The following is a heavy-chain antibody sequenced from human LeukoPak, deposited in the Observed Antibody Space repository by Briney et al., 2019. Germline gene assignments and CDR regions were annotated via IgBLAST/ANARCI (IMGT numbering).Heavy chain of an antibody. CDR1: GGSFSGYY. D-gene: IGHD3-3*02. V-gene: IGHV4-34*01. Sequence: PSETLSLTCAVYGGSFSGYYWSWIRQPPGKGLEWIGEINHSGSTNYNPSLKSRVTISVGTSKNQFSLKLSSVTAADTAVYYCARGRGIFGVVIIKGAYDYWGQGTLVTVSS. CDR2: INHSGST. CDR3: ARGRGIFGVVIIKGAYDY. J-gene: IGHJ4*02.